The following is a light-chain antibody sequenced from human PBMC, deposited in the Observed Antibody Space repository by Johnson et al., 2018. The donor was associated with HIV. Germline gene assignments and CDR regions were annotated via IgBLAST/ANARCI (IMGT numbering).Light chain of an antibody. CDR2: SNN. J-gene: IGLJ1*01. Sequence: QSVLTQPPSASGTPGQRVTISCSGSSSNIGSNSVNWYQQLPGTAPKLLIYSNNQRPSGVPDRFSGSKSGTSASLAISGLQSGDEADYYCAAWDDSLSAPWVFGTGTKVTVL. V-gene: IGLV1-44*01. CDR3: AAWDDSLSAPWV. CDR1: SSNIGSNS.